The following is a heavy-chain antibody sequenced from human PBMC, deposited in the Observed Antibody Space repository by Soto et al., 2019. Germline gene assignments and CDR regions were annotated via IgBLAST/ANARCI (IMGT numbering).Heavy chain of an antibody. CDR3: VKGKLGYCSGGSCYPVFDY. CDR1: GFTFDDYA. CDR2: INWNSGTI. Sequence: EVQLVESGGGLVQPGRSLRLSCAASGFTFDDYAMHWVRQPPGKGLEWVSGINWNSGTIGYADSVKGRFSISRDNARASLSLQMSSLRTDDTALYYCVKGKLGYCSGGSCYPVFDYWGQGTLVTVSS. D-gene: IGHD2-15*01. J-gene: IGHJ4*02. V-gene: IGHV3-9*01.